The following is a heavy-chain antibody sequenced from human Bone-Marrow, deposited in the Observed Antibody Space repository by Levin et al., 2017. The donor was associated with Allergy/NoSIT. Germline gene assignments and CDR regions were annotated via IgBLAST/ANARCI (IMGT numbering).Heavy chain of an antibody. D-gene: IGHD3-10*01. CDR2: LYSNGDT. CDR1: GFTVSSNY. CDR3: ARWVFGPPFHP. J-gene: IGHJ5*02. V-gene: IGHV3-53*01. Sequence: GGSLRLSCAASGFTVSSNYMSWVRQAPGKGLEWVSILYSNGDTYYADSVRGRFTISRDNSRNMVYLQMNSLRAEDTAVYFCARWVFGPPFHPWGQGTLVTVSS.